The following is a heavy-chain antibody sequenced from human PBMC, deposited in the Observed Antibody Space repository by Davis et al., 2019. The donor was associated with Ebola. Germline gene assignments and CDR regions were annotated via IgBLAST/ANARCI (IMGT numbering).Heavy chain of an antibody. CDR2: INAGNGNT. Sequence: ASVKVSCKASGYTFTSYAMHWVRQAPGQRLEWMGWINAGNGNTKYSQKFQGRVTITRDTSASTAYMELSSLRSEGTAVYYCARDRVTIFGVVIISYGMDVWGQGTTVTVSS. V-gene: IGHV1-3*01. CDR1: GYTFTSYA. D-gene: IGHD3-3*01. CDR3: ARDRVTIFGVVIISYGMDV. J-gene: IGHJ6*02.